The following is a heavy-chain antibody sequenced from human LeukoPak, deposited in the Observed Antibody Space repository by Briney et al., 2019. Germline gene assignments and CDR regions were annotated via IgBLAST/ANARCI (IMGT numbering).Heavy chain of an antibody. J-gene: IGHJ4*02. D-gene: IGHD4-17*01. CDR1: GGSISSYY. V-gene: IGHV4-59*01. CDR3: ARDNYGDYDY. Sequence: SETLSLTCTVSGGSISSYYWSWIRQPPGKGLEWIGYIYYSGSTNYNPSLKSRVTISVDTSKNQFSLKLSSVTAADTAVYYCARDNYGDYDYCGQGTLVTVSS. CDR2: IYYSGST.